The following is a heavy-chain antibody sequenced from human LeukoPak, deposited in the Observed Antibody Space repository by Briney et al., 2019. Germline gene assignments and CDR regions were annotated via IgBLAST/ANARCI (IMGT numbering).Heavy chain of an antibody. CDR2: ISANSGAT. CDR3: ARDHGGFGDPFDY. D-gene: IGHD3-10*01. V-gene: IGHV1-18*01. CDR1: AYTFTSYG. J-gene: IGHJ4*02. Sequence: ASVNVACKVSAYTFTSYGISCVRQAPRQWLEWMGWISANSGATNYVQKFQSRVTVTRDTSTITAYMELRSLRSDDTAVYYCARDHGGFGDPFDYWGQGTLVTVSS.